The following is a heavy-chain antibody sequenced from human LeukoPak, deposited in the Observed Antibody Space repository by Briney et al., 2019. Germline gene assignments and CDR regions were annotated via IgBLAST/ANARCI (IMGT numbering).Heavy chain of an antibody. CDR3: AKAPHYDFWSGYYTHNYYGMDA. CDR1: GFTFDDYA. CDR2: ISWNSGSI. J-gene: IGHJ6*02. V-gene: IGHV3-9*01. D-gene: IGHD3-3*01. Sequence: GRSLRLSCAASGFTFDDYAMHWVRQAPGKGLEWVSGISWNSGSIGYADSVKGRFTISRDNAKNSLYLQMNSLRAEDTALYYCAKAPHYDFWSGYYTHNYYGMDAWGQGTTVTVSS.